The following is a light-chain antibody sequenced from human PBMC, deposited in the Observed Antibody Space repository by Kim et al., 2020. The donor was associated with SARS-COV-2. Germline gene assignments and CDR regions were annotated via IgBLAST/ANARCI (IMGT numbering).Light chain of an antibody. J-gene: IGKJ4*01. CDR1: QGVSSRY. CDR2: DAS. CDR3: QQYGSSPLT. Sequence: APGERATLSWRASQGVSSRYLAWYQQKPGQAPRLLIYDASSRATGIPDRFSGSGSGTDFTLTISRLEPEDFAVYYCQQYGSSPLTFGGGTKVDIK. V-gene: IGKV3-20*01.